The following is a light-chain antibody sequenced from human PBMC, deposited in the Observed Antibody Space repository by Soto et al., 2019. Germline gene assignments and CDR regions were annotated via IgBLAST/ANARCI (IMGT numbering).Light chain of an antibody. J-gene: IGLJ1*01. CDR3: QSYDKRLTAYV. Sequence: QSVLTQPPSVSGALGQRVTISCSGTSSSIGAGYEVHWYHQLPGTAPKLVVSGNGNRPSGVPDRLSASKSGTSASLAITGLQAEDEGHYYCQSYDKRLTAYVFGTGTQLTVL. CDR2: GNG. CDR1: SSSIGAGYE. V-gene: IGLV1-40*01.